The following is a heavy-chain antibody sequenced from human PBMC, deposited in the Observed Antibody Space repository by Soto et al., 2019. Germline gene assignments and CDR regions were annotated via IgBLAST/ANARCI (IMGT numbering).Heavy chain of an antibody. J-gene: IGHJ5*02. CDR2: ISAYNGNT. CDR3: ARSEGITIFGVVIGRENWFDP. V-gene: IGHV1-18*01. CDR1: GYTFTSYG. Sequence: ASVNVYCKASGYTFTSYGISWVRQAPGQGLEWMGWISAYNGNTNYAQKLQGRVTMTTDTSTSTAYMELRSLRSDDTAVYYCARSEGITIFGVVIGRENWFDPWGQGTLVTVSS. D-gene: IGHD3-3*01.